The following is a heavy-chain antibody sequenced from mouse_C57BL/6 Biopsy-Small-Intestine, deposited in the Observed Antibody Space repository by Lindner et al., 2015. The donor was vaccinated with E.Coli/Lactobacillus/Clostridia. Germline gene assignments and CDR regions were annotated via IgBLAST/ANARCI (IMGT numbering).Heavy chain of an antibody. J-gene: IGHJ2*01. Sequence: VQLQESGAELVKPGASVKISCKASGYAFSSYWMNWVKQRPGKGLEWIGQIYPGDGDTNYNGKFKGKAILTADRSSSTAYMELRSLTSEDSAVCYCTTERDLGVYFGHWGQGTTLTVSS. CDR1: GYAFSSYW. CDR3: TTERDLGVYFGH. CDR2: IYPGDGDT. V-gene: IGHV1-80*01.